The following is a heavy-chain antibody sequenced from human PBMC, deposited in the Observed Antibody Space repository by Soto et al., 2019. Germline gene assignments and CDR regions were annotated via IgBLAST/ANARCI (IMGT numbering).Heavy chain of an antibody. CDR3: ARDRNSGSSDAFDI. CDR1: GFTFSSYS. V-gene: IGHV3-48*02. D-gene: IGHD1-26*01. J-gene: IGHJ3*02. Sequence: GESLKISCAASGFTFSSYSMNWVRQAPGKGLEWVSYISSSSSTIYYADSVKGRFTISRDNAKNSLYLQMNSLRDEDTAVYYCARDRNSGSSDAFDIWGQGTMVTVSS. CDR2: ISSSSSTI.